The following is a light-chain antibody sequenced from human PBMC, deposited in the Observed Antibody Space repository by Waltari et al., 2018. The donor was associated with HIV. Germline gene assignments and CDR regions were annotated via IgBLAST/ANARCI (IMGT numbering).Light chain of an antibody. CDR2: STN. CDR3: VLSMGSGIWV. CDR1: SGSIATSYY. V-gene: IGLV8-61*01. Sequence: QTVVTQEPSFSVSPGGTVTLTCGFSSGSIATSYYTSRYQQTPGHATGTIIISTNSGDSGVPDRFSGSIFGNNAALTISGHKVDDEADYYCVLSMGSGIWVFGGGTKLTVL. J-gene: IGLJ3*02.